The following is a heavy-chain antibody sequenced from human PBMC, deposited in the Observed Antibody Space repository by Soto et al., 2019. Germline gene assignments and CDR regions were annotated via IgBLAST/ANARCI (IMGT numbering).Heavy chain of an antibody. V-gene: IGHV1-8*01. CDR1: RYTFASQD. CDR3: ARGDGSSGYWGAFDI. D-gene: IGHD3-22*01. CDR2: MNPNSGNT. Sequence: SVEVSCKASRYTFASQDISLARHATAKGLEWMGWMNPNSGNTGYAQKFQGRGTMARKTSISTAYMELSSLRSEDTAVYYFARGDGSSGYWGAFDIWGQGTMVTVSS. J-gene: IGHJ3*02.